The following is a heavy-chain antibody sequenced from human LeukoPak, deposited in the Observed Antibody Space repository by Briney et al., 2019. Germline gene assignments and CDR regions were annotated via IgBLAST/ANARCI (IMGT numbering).Heavy chain of an antibody. CDR2: INHSGST. CDR1: GGSFSGYY. Sequence: SETLSLTCAVYGGSFSGYYWSWIRQPPGXGLEWIGEINHSGSTNYNPSLKSRVTISIDTSKNQFSLKLSSVTAADTALYYCARGPGTWYYYWGQGTLVTVSS. D-gene: IGHD6-13*01. CDR3: ARGPGTWYYY. J-gene: IGHJ4*02. V-gene: IGHV4-34*01.